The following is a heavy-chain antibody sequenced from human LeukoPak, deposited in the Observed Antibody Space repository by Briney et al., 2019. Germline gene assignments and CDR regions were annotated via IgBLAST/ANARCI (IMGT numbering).Heavy chain of an antibody. J-gene: IGHJ4*02. CDR1: GYTFSSYG. D-gene: IGHD2-2*01. Sequence: ASVKVSCKASGYTFSSYGISWVRQATGQGLEWMGWMDPNSGNTGYAQKFQGRITMTRDTSISTAYMELSSLRSEDTAVYYCARVYCSSTSCYDFSDYWGQGTLVTVSS. CDR2: MDPNSGNT. V-gene: IGHV1-8*02. CDR3: ARVYCSSTSCYDFSDY.